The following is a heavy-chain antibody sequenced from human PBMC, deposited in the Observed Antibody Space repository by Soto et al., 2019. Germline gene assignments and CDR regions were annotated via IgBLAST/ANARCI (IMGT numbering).Heavy chain of an antibody. CDR2: IYYSGST. V-gene: IGHV4-59*01. CDR1: GGSISSYY. J-gene: IGHJ6*03. D-gene: IGHD2-15*01. CDR3: ARGVVVAATPWDYYYYYMDV. Sequence: SETLSLTCTVSGGSISSYYWSWIRQPPGKGLEWIGYIYYSGSTNYNPSLKSRVTISVDTSKNQFSLKLSSVTAADTAVYYCARGVVVAATPWDYYYYYMDVWGKGTTVTVS.